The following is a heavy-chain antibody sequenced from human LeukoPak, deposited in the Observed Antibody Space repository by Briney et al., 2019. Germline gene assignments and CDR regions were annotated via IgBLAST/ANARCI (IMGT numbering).Heavy chain of an antibody. V-gene: IGHV3-30-3*01. CDR1: GFTFGSNA. CDR3: ARGWVPSDITLN. J-gene: IGHJ3*01. D-gene: IGHD3-22*01. Sequence: PGRSLRLSCAASGFTFGSNAMHWVRQAPGKGLEWVATISYDGASKFYADSVKGRFTISRDNAKNTLYLQMNGLRAEDTAVYYCARGWVPSDITLNWGQGTMVTVSS. CDR2: ISYDGASK.